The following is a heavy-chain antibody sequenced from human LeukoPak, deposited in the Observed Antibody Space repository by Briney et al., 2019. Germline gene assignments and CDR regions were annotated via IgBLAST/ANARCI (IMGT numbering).Heavy chain of an antibody. Sequence: ASETLSLTCTVSGGSISSYYWSWIRQPPGKGLEWIGYIYYSGSTNYNPSLKSRVTISVDTSKNQFSLKLSSVTAADTAVYYCARAPQGRGYYDPTHYYFDYWGQGTLVTVSS. V-gene: IGHV4-59*08. J-gene: IGHJ4*02. CDR2: IYYSGST. CDR3: ARAPQGRGYYDPTHYYFDY. D-gene: IGHD3-22*01. CDR1: GGSISSYY.